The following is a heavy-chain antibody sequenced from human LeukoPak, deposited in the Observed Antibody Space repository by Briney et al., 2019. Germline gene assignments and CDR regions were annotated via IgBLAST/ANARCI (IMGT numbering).Heavy chain of an antibody. D-gene: IGHD6-13*01. CDR3: ARVKGGIATAGNYFDY. CDR2: ISVGGDRK. CDR1: GFTFNIYA. V-gene: IGHV3-23*01. J-gene: IGHJ4*02. Sequence: PGGSLRLSCADSGFTFNIYAMNWVRQAPGKGLEWVSLISVGGDRKHYADSVKGRFTISRDNSKNTLYLQMNSLRSEDTAVYYCARVKGGIATAGNYFDYWGQGTLVTVSS.